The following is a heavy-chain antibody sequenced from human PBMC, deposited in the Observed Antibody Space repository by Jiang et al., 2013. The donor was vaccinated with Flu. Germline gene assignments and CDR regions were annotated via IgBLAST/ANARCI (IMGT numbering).Heavy chain of an antibody. J-gene: IGHJ6*02. V-gene: IGHV4-4*02. CDR1: GGSISSSSW. CDR2: IYHSGHT. CDR3: ARHRCSIISCYYYYGMDV. Sequence: PGLVKPSGTLTLTCAVSGGSISSSSWWSWVRQPPGKGLEWIGEIYHSGHTNYNPSLKSRVTMSVDKSTNQFSLNVTSVTAADTAVYYCARHRCSIISCYYYYGMDVWGQGTTVTV. D-gene: IGHD2-2*01.